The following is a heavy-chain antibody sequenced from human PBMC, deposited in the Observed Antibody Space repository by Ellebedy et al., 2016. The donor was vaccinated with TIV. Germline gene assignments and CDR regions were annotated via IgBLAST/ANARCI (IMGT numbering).Heavy chain of an antibody. V-gene: IGHV3-53*01. CDR2: IYSGGST. D-gene: IGHD3-22*01. CDR1: GFTFRSYA. Sequence: PGGSLRLSCGASGFTFRSYAMSWVRQAPGKGLEWVSVIYSGGSTYYADSVKGRFTISRDNSKNTLYLQMNSLRAEDTAVYYCARWAMIVVNDAFDIWGQGTMVTVSS. J-gene: IGHJ3*02. CDR3: ARWAMIVVNDAFDI.